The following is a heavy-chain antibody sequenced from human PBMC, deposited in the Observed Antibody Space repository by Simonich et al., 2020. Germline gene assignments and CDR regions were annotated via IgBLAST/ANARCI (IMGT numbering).Heavy chain of an antibody. J-gene: IGHJ4*02. Sequence: EVQLVESGGGLVQPGGSLRLSCAASGFTFSSYWMSWVRQAPGEGLEWVANIKQEESEKYYVDSVKGRFTISRDNAKNSLYLQMNSLRAEDTAVYYCARDREVYGSGSYYNYWGQGTLVTVSS. V-gene: IGHV3-7*01. D-gene: IGHD3-10*01. CDR2: IKQEESEK. CDR1: GFTFSSYW. CDR3: ARDREVYGSGSYYNY.